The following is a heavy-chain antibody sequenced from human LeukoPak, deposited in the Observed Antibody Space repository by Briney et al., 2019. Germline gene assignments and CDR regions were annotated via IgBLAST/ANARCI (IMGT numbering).Heavy chain of an antibody. D-gene: IGHD4/OR15-4a*01. CDR3: ARGAEGATLFAY. J-gene: IGHJ4*02. CDR1: GGSISSCGYY. CDR2: IYYSGRA. Sequence: PSETLSLTCTVSGGSISSCGYYWSWSRQHPGKGLEWLGYIYYSGRAYYNPSLKSPVTISVDTSKNQFSLKLSSVTAADTAVYYCARGAEGATLFAYWGQGSLGTVPS. V-gene: IGHV4-31*01.